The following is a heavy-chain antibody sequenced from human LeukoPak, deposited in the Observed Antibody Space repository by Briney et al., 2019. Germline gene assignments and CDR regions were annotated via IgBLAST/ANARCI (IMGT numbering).Heavy chain of an antibody. D-gene: IGHD3-10*01. CDR3: ARKHYGSGIYYPFDY. V-gene: IGHV3-48*04. CDR1: GFTFSSYT. Sequence: GGSLRLSCAASGFTFSSYTMNWVRQAPGKGLEWVSYLSAISSTIYYADSVKGRFTISRDNAKNSLYLQMNSLRAEDTAVYYCARKHYGSGIYYPFDYWGQGTLVTVSS. CDR2: LSAISSTI. J-gene: IGHJ4*02.